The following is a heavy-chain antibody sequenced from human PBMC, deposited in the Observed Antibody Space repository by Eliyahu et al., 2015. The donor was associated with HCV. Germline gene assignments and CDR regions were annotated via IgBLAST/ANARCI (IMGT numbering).Heavy chain of an antibody. CDR1: GVSISSGGYY. D-gene: IGHD4-17*01. V-gene: IGHV4-31*03. J-gene: IGHJ1*01. Sequence: QVQLQESGPGLVKPSQTLSLTCNVSGVSISSGGYYWSWIRQHPGKGLEWIGHIYITGGTYYNPSLKSRFSISLDMSKNQFSLWGRSMSAADTAVYYCARGATETSHDAWGQGTLVTVSS. CDR3: ARGATETSHDA. CDR2: IYITGGT.